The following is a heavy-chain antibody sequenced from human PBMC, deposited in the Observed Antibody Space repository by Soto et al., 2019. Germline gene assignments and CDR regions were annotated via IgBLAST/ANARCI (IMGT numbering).Heavy chain of an antibody. Sequence: SETLSLTCNMSGDSYSSSSYSWSWSRQPPGKALQWIGFIYQSGVTSYNPSLVSRVSFSIDRSNNQCSLKLKSVTAADTAVYFCAGMPYTSGLRFDPWGPGTLVTVSS. V-gene: IGHV4-30-2*01. CDR3: AGMPYTSGLRFDP. J-gene: IGHJ5*02. CDR1: GDSYSSSSYS. CDR2: IYQSGVT. D-gene: IGHD6-19*01.